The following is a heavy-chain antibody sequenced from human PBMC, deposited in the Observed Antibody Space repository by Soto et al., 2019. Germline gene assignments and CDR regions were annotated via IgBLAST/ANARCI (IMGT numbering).Heavy chain of an antibody. V-gene: IGHV3-23*01. Sequence: EVRLLESGGGLVQPGGSLRLSCIASGFAFSTYAMIWARQAPGKGLEWVSSISDSGASTSYADSERGRLSIFRDNSKNTVYLQINSLRAEDTAVYYCAKDRIVGHRGGLFEYWGQGILVTVSS. J-gene: IGHJ4*02. CDR2: ISDSGAST. CDR1: GFAFSTYA. CDR3: AKDRIVGHRGGLFEY. D-gene: IGHD3-22*01.